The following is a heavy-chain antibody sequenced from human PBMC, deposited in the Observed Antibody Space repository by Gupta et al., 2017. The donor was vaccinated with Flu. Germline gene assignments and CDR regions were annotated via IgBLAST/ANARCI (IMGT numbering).Heavy chain of an antibody. V-gene: IGHV3-7*01. D-gene: IGHD3-10*01. CDR1: GCTVSEYR. J-gene: IGHJ4*02. CDR3: ARNRGGQQFDE. CDR2: IKEDGSVK. Sequence: CAASGCTVSEYRMDWGRQAPGKGREGVANIKEDGSVKNYGDAVKGRFAISRENARNSVDLQMNSRRADDPDVYYCARNRGGQQFDEWGQGALVTVSS.